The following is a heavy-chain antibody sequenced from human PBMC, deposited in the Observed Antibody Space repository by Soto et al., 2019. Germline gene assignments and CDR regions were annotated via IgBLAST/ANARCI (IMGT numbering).Heavy chain of an antibody. D-gene: IGHD3-3*01. J-gene: IGHJ6*01. CDR1: GGSFRXCY. V-gene: IGHV4-34*01. Sequence: AVSGGSFRXCYRSWIRQLLGKGLEWIGEINHSGSTSYNPALKSRVTISVDTAKNQFSLKLGSVTAADTAVYYCARGSFCSGCRDPRDLFTFPTQRTSVPVSAGM. CDR2: INHSGST. CDR3: ARGSFCSGCRDPRDLFTFPTQRTSVPVSAGM.